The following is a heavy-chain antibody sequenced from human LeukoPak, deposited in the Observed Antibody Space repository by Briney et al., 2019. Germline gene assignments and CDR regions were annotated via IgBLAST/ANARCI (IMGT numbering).Heavy chain of an antibody. CDR2: IWYDGSNK. J-gene: IGHJ4*02. Sequence: GGSLRLSCAASGFTFSSYGMHWVRQAPGKGLEGVAVIWYDGSNKYYADSVKGRFTISRDNSKNTLYLQMNSLRAEDTAVYYCATAGYRSGWYPDYWGQGTLVTVSS. D-gene: IGHD6-19*01. V-gene: IGHV3-33*01. CDR1: GFTFSSYG. CDR3: ATAGYRSGWYPDY.